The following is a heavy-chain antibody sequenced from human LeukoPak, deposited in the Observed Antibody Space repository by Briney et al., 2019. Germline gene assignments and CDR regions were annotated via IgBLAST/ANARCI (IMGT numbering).Heavy chain of an antibody. Sequence: ASVKVSCKASGYTFTGYYMHWVRQAPGQGLEWMGWINPNSGGTNYAQKFQGWVTMTRDTSISTAYMELSRLRSDDTAVYYCARERIVGATAGDYYYGMDVWGQGTTVTVSS. CDR2: INPNSGGT. D-gene: IGHD1-26*01. CDR3: ARERIVGATAGDYYYGMDV. V-gene: IGHV1-2*04. CDR1: GYTFTGYY. J-gene: IGHJ6*02.